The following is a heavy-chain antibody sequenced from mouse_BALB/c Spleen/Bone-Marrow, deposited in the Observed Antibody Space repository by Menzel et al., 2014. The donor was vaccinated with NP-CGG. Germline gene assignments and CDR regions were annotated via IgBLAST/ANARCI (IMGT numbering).Heavy chain of an antibody. CDR1: GFTFSSFG. CDR3: ARAGSSSGYFDY. D-gene: IGHD1-1*01. CDR2: ISSGSSTV. V-gene: IGHV5-17*02. J-gene: IGHJ2*01. Sequence: EVQGVESGGGLVQPGGSRKLSRAASGFTFSSFGMHWVRQAPEKGLEWVAYISSGSSTVYYADKVMGRFTISRDNPKNTLFLQMTSLRSEDTAMYYCARAGSSSGYFDYWGQGTTLTVSS.